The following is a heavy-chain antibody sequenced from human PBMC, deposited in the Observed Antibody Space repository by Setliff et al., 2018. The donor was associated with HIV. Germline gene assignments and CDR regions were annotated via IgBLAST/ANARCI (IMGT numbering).Heavy chain of an antibody. Sequence: SETLSLTCSVSGGSIDNNKYYWTWIRQPPGKGLEWTGSICHTGRTYYNRSLESRLTISIDTSKNQFSLKLTSVTAADTAMYYCASRIYYYDESRVLREEGFVPWGQGTLVTVS. V-gene: IGHV4-39*01. J-gene: IGHJ5*02. CDR1: GGSIDNNKYY. D-gene: IGHD3-22*01. CDR2: ICHTGRT. CDR3: ASRIYYYDESRVLREEGFVP.